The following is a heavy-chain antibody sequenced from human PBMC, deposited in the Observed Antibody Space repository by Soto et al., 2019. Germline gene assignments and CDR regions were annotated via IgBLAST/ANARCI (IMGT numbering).Heavy chain of an antibody. V-gene: IGHV3-33*01. Sequence: GGSLRLSCAASGFTFSSYGMHWVRQAPGKGLEWVAVIWYDGSGTYYVDSVKGRFTISRDNAKNSLYMQMNSLRAEDTAVYNCARYFRGSGRYFFDHWGQGSLVTVSS. CDR1: GFTFSSYG. D-gene: IGHD6-19*01. CDR2: IWYDGSGT. J-gene: IGHJ4*02. CDR3: ARYFRGSGRYFFDH.